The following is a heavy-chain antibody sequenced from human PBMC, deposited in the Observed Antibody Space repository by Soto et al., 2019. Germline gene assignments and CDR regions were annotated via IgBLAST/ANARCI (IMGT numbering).Heavy chain of an antibody. CDR2: IDPSDSYT. V-gene: IGHV5-10-1*01. D-gene: IGHD3-3*01. Sequence: PGESLKISCKGSGYSFTSYWISWVRQMPGKGLEWMGRIDPSDSYTNYSPSFQGHVTISADKSISTAYLQWSSLKALDTAMYYCTIFGVADDAFDIWGQGTMVTVSS. J-gene: IGHJ3*02. CDR1: GYSFTSYW. CDR3: TIFGVADDAFDI.